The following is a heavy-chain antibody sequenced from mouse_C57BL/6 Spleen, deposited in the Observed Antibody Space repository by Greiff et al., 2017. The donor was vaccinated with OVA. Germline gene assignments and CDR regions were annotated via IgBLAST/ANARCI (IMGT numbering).Heavy chain of an antibody. CDR1: GFTFSSYG. J-gene: IGHJ4*01. CDR3: ASPDYDDAMDY. CDR2: ISSGGSYT. Sequence: EVQLVESGGDLVKPGGSLKLSCAASGFTFSSYGMSWVRQTPDKRLEWVATISSGGSYTYYPDSVKGRFTISRDNAKNTLYLQMSSLKSEDTAMYYCASPDYDDAMDYWGQGTSVTVSS. D-gene: IGHD2-4*01. V-gene: IGHV5-6*01.